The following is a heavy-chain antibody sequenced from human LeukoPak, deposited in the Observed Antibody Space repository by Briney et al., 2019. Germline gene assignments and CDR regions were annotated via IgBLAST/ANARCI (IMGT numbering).Heavy chain of an antibody. CDR1: GYTFSTFP. D-gene: IGHD3-22*01. Sequence: GASVKVSCKASGYTFSTFPINWVRQAPGQGLEWMGWINTNTGSPTYAQGLTGRVVFSLYTSVSTAFLQINSLKAEDTALYYCVRGIDTTGYFNDWGQGTLVPGSS. J-gene: IGHJ4*02. CDR3: VRGIDTTGYFND. CDR2: INTNTGSP. V-gene: IGHV7-4-1*02.